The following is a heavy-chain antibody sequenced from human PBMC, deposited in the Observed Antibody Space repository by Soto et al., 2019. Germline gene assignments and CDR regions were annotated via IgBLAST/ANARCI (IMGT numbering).Heavy chain of an antibody. J-gene: IGHJ4*02. CDR2: ISDDGSNK. V-gene: IGHV3-30*03. CDR3: AGGKYYFDY. CDR1: GFPFSSYG. Sequence: QVQLVESGGGVVQSGTSLRLSCAASGFPFSSYGMHWVRQAPGKGLEWVAQISDDGSNKFDADSVKGRFTISRDNSKNTLYIQMSSLRAEDTAVYSCAGGKYYFDYCGQGTVVSVSS. D-gene: IGHD3-16*01.